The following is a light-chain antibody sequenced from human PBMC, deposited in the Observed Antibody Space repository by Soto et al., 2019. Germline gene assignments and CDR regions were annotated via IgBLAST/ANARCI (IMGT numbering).Light chain of an antibody. CDR2: AAS. CDR1: QGISSY. Sequence: IELTQSPSSLSASVVDRVNITCRASQGISSYLAWYQQKPGKAPKVLIYAASTLQGGVPSRFSGSGSGTDFTLTISSLQPEDFATYYCQQSSSTPTFGQGTRWIS. V-gene: IGKV1-39*01. CDR3: QQSSSTPT. J-gene: IGKJ1*01.